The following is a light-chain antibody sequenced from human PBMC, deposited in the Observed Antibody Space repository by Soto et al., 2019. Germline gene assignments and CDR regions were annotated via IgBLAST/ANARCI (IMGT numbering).Light chain of an antibody. CDR1: SGSVSTNSY. CDR3: VLYMGSGVWA. Sequence: QTVVTQEPSFSVSPGATLTLTCGLSSGSVSTNSYPSWYQQTPGQAPRTLIYNTNSRSSGVPDRFSGSIRGNKAALTITGAQADDESDYYCVLYMGSGVWAFGGGTKVTVL. CDR2: NTN. V-gene: IGLV8-61*01. J-gene: IGLJ3*02.